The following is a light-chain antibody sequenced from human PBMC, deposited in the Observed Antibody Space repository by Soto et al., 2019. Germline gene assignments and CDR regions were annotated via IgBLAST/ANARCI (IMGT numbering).Light chain of an antibody. CDR2: DAS. Sequence: EIVLTQSPDTLSLSPGEGATLSCRASHDVSVSLVWYRQRPGQSPRLLIHDASNRATGVPARFSGSGSGTEFTLTISGLQSEDFALYFCQQYNNWPFSFGQGTRLEIK. J-gene: IGKJ5*01. CDR3: QQYNNWPFS. V-gene: IGKV3-15*01. CDR1: HDVSVS.